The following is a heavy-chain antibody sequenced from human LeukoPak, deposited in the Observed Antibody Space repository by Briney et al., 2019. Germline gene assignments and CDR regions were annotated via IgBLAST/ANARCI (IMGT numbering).Heavy chain of an antibody. CDR1: GGTFISYT. CDR3: ARGRFLSAYYYMDV. CDR2: IIPILGIA. J-gene: IGHJ6*03. Sequence: SVKVSCKASGGTFISYTISWVRQAPGQGLEWMGRIIPILGIANYAQKFQGRVTITADKSTSTAYMELSSLRSEDTAVYYCARGRFLSAYYYMDVWGKGTTVTVSS. D-gene: IGHD3-3*01. V-gene: IGHV1-69*02.